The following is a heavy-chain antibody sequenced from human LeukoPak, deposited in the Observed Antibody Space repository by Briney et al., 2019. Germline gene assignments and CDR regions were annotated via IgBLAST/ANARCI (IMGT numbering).Heavy chain of an antibody. Sequence: PGGSLRLSCAGSGFTFGNSWMNWFRQTPGKGLEWVANIKQDGSEKYVDSVKGRFTISRDIAKTSLYLQMNSLRAEDTAVYYFQHWGQGTLVTVSS. V-gene: IGHV3-7*01. CDR2: IKQDGSEK. CDR1: GFTFGNSW. J-gene: IGHJ1*01. CDR3: QH.